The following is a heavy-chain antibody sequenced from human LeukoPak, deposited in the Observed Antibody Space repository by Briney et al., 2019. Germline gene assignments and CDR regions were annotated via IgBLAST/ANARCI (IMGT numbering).Heavy chain of an antibody. J-gene: IGHJ3*02. CDR1: GYTFTDYY. CDR2: VDPEDGET. Sequence: ASVKVSCKVSGYTFTDYYMHWVQQAPGKGLEWMGIVDPEDGETIYAEKFQGRVTITADTSTDTAYMELRSLRSEDTAVYYCTTGPVAGAFDIWGQGTMVTVSS. D-gene: IGHD2-15*01. CDR3: TTGPVAGAFDI. V-gene: IGHV1-69-2*01.